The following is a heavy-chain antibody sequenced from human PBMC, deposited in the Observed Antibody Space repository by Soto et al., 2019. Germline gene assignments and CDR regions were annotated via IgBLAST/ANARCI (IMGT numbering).Heavy chain of an antibody. D-gene: IGHD1-26*01. CDR2: IIPIFGTA. J-gene: IGHJ6*02. CDR3: ASREHDVIGGNYSYAMDV. V-gene: IGHV1-69*12. CDR1: GGTFSTYA. Sequence: QVQLVQSGAEVKKPGSSVKVSCKASGGTFSTYAISWVRQAPGQGLEWMGGIIPIFGTADYAQKFQGRVTITADXXTXTXXMELSSLRSEDTAVYYCASREHDVIGGNYSYAMDVWGQGTTVTVSS.